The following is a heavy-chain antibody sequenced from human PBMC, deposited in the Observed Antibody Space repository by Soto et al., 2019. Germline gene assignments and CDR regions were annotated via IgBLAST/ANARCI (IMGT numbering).Heavy chain of an antibody. V-gene: IGHV3-23*01. CDR1: GFTFSTYN. CDR2: ISGSGGST. CDR3: AKESGLRGDWFDP. J-gene: IGHJ5*02. Sequence: PGGSLRLSCAASGFTFSTYNMSWVRQAPGKGLEWVSSISGSGGSTYYADSVKGRFTIYRDNSKNTLYLQMNSLRAEDTAVYYWAKESGLRGDWFDPWGQGTLVTVSS. D-gene: IGHD3-3*01.